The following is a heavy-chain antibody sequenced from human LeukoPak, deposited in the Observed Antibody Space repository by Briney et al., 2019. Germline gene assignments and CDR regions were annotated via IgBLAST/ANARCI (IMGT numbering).Heavy chain of an antibody. Sequence: PGGSLRLSCAASGFTFSSYAMHWVRQAPGKGLEWVAVISYDGSNTYYADSVKGRFTISRDNSKNTPYLQMNSLRAEDTAVYYCAKDLGTDCSSTSCSDAFDSWGQGTMVSVCS. D-gene: IGHD2-2*01. CDR1: GFTFSSYA. CDR2: ISYDGSNT. V-gene: IGHV3-30-3*01. J-gene: IGHJ3*02. CDR3: AKDLGTDCSSTSCSDAFDS.